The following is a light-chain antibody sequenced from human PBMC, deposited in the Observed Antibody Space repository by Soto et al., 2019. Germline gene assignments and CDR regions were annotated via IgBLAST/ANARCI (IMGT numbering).Light chain of an antibody. CDR3: QQYNNWPRT. J-gene: IGKJ1*01. Sequence: DIVLTQSPGTLSLSPGERASLCCRASQSVSSSYLAWYQQKPGQAPRLVIYDTSTRATGIPARFSGSGSGTEFTLTISSLQSEDFAVYYCQQYNNWPRTFGQGTKVDIK. V-gene: IGKV3-15*01. CDR1: QSVSSSY. CDR2: DTS.